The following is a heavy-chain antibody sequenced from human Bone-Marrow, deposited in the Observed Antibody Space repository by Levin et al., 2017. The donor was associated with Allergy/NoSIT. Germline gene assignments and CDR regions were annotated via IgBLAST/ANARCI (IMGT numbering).Heavy chain of an antibody. J-gene: IGHJ4*02. CDR2: ISYDGSNK. Sequence: PGGSLRLSCAASGFTFSSYAMHWVRQAPGKGLEWVAVISYDGSNKYYADSVKGRFTISRDNSKNTLYLQMNSLRAEDTAVYYCARDEFEDIVVVPAASGVGYWGQGTLVTVSS. CDR1: GFTFSSYA. D-gene: IGHD2-2*01. CDR3: ARDEFEDIVVVPAASGVGY. V-gene: IGHV3-30-3*01.